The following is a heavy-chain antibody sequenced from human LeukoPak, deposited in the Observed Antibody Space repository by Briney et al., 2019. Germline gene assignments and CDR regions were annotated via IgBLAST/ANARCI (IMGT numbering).Heavy chain of an antibody. CDR2: IDQSRST. Sequence: SETLSLTCAVYGASFSDHYWTWIRQPPGKGLEWIGEIDQSRSTKCNPSLKGRVTISLDTSKNQFSLDLTSVTAADTAVYYCAASSRLGSYNWFDPWGQGTPVTVSS. CDR1: GASFSDHY. J-gene: IGHJ5*02. CDR3: AASSRLGSYNWFDP. D-gene: IGHD3-10*01. V-gene: IGHV4-34*01.